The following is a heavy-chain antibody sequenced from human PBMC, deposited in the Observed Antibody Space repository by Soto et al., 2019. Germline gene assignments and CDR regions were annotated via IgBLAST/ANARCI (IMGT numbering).Heavy chain of an antibody. CDR1: GGSISDYY. Sequence: SETLSLTCSVSGGSISDYYWSWIRQPPGRGLEWIGYIYKSGSTNYNPSLKSRVTISVDTSKNLFSLKLSSVTAADTAVYYCARDQNGSPHFDYWGQGTLVTVSS. J-gene: IGHJ4*02. CDR2: IYKSGST. D-gene: IGHD1-26*01. V-gene: IGHV4-59*01. CDR3: ARDQNGSPHFDY.